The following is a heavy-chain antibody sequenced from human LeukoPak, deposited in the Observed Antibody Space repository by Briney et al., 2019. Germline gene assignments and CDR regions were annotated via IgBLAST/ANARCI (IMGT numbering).Heavy chain of an antibody. CDR2: IYYSGST. V-gene: IGHV4-39*01. Sequence: SETLSLTCTVSGGSISSSSYYWGWIRQPPGKGLEWIGSIYYSGSTYYNPSLKSRVTISVDTSKNQFSLKLSSVTAADTAVYYCARGMVRGVIHPNAFDIWGQGTMVTVSS. D-gene: IGHD3-10*01. J-gene: IGHJ3*02. CDR1: GGSISSSSYY. CDR3: ARGMVRGVIHPNAFDI.